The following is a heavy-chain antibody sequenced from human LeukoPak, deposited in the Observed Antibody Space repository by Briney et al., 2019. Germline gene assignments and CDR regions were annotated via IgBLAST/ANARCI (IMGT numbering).Heavy chain of an antibody. D-gene: IGHD5-18*01. V-gene: IGHV3-23*01. CDR1: GFTFSTYA. J-gene: IGHJ4*02. Sequence: GGSLRLSCAASGFTFSTYAMSWVRQAPGKGLEWVSAISGSGGSTYYADSVKGRFTISRDNSKNTLYLQMNSLRAEGTAVYYCAVRGWIQLWLPSYWGQGTLVTVSS. CDR2: ISGSGGST. CDR3: AVRGWIQLWLPSY.